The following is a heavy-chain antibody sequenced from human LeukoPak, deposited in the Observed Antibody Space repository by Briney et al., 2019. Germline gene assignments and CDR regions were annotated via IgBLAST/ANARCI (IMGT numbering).Heavy chain of an antibody. CDR2: FDPEDGET. J-gene: IGHJ4*02. CDR1: GYTLTELS. D-gene: IGHD3-10*01. CDR3: ATPTSYYGPGSYYFDY. V-gene: IGHV1-24*01. Sequence: ASVKVSCKVSGYTLTELSMHWVRQAPGKGLEWMGGFDPEDGETIYAQKFQGRVTMTEDTSTDTAYMELSSLRSEDTAVYYCATPTSYYGPGSYYFDYWGQGTLVTVSS.